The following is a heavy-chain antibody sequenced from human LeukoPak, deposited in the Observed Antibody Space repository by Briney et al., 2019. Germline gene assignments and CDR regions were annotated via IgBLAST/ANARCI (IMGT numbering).Heavy chain of an antibody. J-gene: IGHJ4*02. V-gene: IGHV4-4*07. CDR2: IYTSGST. CDR3: ARDKYYYDSSGSIRFDY. D-gene: IGHD3-22*01. CDR1: GASIRSYY. Sequence: PSETLSLTCSVSGASIRSYYWSWIRQPAGKGLEWIGRIYTSGSTNYNPSLKSRVTMSVDTSKNQFSLKLSSVTAADTAVYYCARDKYYYDSSGSIRFDYWGQGTLVTVSS.